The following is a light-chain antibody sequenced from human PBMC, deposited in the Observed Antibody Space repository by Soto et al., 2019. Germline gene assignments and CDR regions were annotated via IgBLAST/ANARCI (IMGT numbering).Light chain of an antibody. CDR3: QQRSNWPPLYT. Sequence: PGDRATLSCRASQSVSSYLAWYQQKPGQAPRLLIYDASNRATGIPARFSGSGSGTDFTLTISSLEPEDFAVYYCQQRSNWPPLYTFGQGTKLEIK. CDR1: QSVSSY. V-gene: IGKV3-11*01. J-gene: IGKJ2*01. CDR2: DAS.